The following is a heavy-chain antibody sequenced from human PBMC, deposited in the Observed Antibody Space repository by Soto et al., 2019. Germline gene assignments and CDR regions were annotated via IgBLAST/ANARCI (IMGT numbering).Heavy chain of an antibody. CDR1: GFTFNNQG. CDR2: ISGSGGLI. J-gene: IGHJ4*02. V-gene: IGHV3-23*01. D-gene: IGHD3-9*01. Sequence: PGGSLRLSCAASGFTFNNQGMSWVRQAPGKGLDWVAAISGSGGLIYYADSVKGRFTISRDNSKNTLYLQMKSLRAEDSAVYYCVKDQDYDILTGYYVGSDYWGQGT. CDR3: VKDQDYDILTGYYVGSDY.